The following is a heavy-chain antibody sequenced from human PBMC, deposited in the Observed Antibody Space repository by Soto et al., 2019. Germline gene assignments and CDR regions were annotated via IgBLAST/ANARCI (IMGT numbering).Heavy chain of an antibody. D-gene: IGHD3-22*01. Sequence: DSVKGSCNASGYTFTSYCISWVRQAPGQGLEWMGWISAYNGNTNYAQKLQGRVTMTTDTSTSTAYMELRSLRSDDTAVYYCGRGLDSSDGDAFDIWGQGTMVTVSS. V-gene: IGHV1-18*01. CDR3: GRGLDSSDGDAFDI. CDR1: GYTFTSYC. J-gene: IGHJ3*02. CDR2: ISAYNGNT.